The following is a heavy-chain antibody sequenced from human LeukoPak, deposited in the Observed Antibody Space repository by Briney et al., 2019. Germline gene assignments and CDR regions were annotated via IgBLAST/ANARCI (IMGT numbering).Heavy chain of an antibody. CDR1: GFTFSSYA. J-gene: IGHJ4*02. V-gene: IGHV3-23*01. CDR3: AKCSLGYCSGGSCYGY. Sequence: PGGSLRLSCAASGFTFSSYAMSWVRQAPGKGLEWVSAISGSGGSTYYADSVKGRFTISRDNSKNTLYLQMNSLRAEDTAVYYCAKCSLGYCSGGSCYGYWGQGTLVTVSS. D-gene: IGHD2-15*01. CDR2: ISGSGGST.